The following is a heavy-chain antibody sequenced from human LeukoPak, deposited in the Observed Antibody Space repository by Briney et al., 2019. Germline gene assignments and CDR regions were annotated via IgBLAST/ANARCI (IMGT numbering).Heavy chain of an antibody. CDR2: IYTSGST. CDR1: GGSISSYY. CDR3: ARAAERIGELGTEPYYFDY. Sequence: SETLSPTCTVSGGSISSYYWSWIRQPAGNGLEWIGRIYTSGSTNYNPSLKSRVTMSVDTSKNQFSLKLSSVTAADTAVYYCARAAERIGELGTEPYYFDYWGQGTLVTVSS. J-gene: IGHJ4*02. V-gene: IGHV4-4*07. D-gene: IGHD7-27*01.